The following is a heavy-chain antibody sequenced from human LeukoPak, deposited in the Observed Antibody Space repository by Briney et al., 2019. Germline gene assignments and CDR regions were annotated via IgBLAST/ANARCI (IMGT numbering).Heavy chain of an antibody. CDR1: GGTFSSYA. J-gene: IGHJ4*02. Sequence: GASVKVSCKASGGTFSSYAISWVRQAPGQGLEWMGGIIPIFGTANYAQKFQGRVTITADESTSTAYMELSSLRSEDTAVYYCAGDYGDYVFDYWGQRTLVTVSS. V-gene: IGHV1-69*13. CDR3: AGDYGDYVFDY. CDR2: IIPIFGTA. D-gene: IGHD4-17*01.